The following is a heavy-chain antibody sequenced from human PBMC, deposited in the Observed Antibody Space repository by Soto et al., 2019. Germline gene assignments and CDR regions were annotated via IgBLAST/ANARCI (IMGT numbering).Heavy chain of an antibody. Sequence: QVQLVQSGAEVKKPGSSVKVSCKTSRDTFNKYAFNWVRQAPGQGLEWMGWIIPIFSSRNYAEKFQGRVTITADDSTITAYMELRSLGFEDTAVYYCARCETYLGVWGQGTTVTVSS. V-gene: IGHV1-69*01. CDR3: ARCETYLGV. J-gene: IGHJ6*02. CDR1: RDTFNKYA. CDR2: IIPIFSSR.